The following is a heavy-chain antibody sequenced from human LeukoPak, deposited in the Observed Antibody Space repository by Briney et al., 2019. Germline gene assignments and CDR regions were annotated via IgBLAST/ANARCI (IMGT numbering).Heavy chain of an antibody. CDR2: IKQDGSEE. J-gene: IGHJ5*02. CDR3: ARDIGLRKAAPPGWFDP. Sequence: GGSLRLSCAASGFTFSSYWMSWVREAPGNGLEWVASIKQDGSEEYCVDSVKGRFTISRDNANNSLYLQMNSLRADDTAVYYCARDIGLRKAAPPGWFDPWGQGALVTVSS. CDR1: GFTFSSYW. D-gene: IGHD6-6*01. V-gene: IGHV3-7*01.